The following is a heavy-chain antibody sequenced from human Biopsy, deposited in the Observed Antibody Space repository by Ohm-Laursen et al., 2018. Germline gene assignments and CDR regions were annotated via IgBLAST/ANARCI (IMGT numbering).Heavy chain of an antibody. CDR2: ISSSSDNI. D-gene: IGHD3-10*01. CDR1: GFTLSSYS. V-gene: IGHV3-21*01. CDR3: ARSRGSSGIATIYYGMDV. Sequence: GSLRLSCAASGFTLSSYSMNWVRQTPGKGLEWVSTISSSSDNIYYVDSVKSRFTISRDNAKNSLYLQMNSLRAEDTAVYYCARSRGSSGIATIYYGMDVWGQGTTVTVSS. J-gene: IGHJ6*02.